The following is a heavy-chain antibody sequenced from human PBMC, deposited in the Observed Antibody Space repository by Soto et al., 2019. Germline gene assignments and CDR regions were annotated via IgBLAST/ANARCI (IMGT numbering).Heavy chain of an antibody. D-gene: IGHD3-22*01. J-gene: IGHJ5*02. CDR2: IYYSGTT. V-gene: IGHV4-39*01. CDR1: GDSIDTSRYY. CDR3: ARLKGAFLITTYNWFDP. Sequence: QVQLQESGPGLVKPSETLSLNCTVSGDSIDTSRYYWGWIRQPPGKGLEWIGSIYYSGTTYYNPSLKSRVTISADTSKNQFSLKLTSVTAADTAFYYGARLKGAFLITTYNWFDPWGQGTLVTVSS.